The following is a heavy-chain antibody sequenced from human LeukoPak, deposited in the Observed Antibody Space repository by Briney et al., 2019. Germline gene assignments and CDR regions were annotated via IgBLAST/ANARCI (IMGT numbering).Heavy chain of an antibody. D-gene: IGHD6-13*01. CDR3: ARTRSSSWYTYSLPHFDP. Sequence: GASVKVPCKASGYTFTSYDINWVRQATGQGLEWMGWMNPNSGNTGYAQKFQGRVTMTRNTSISTAYMELSSLRSEDTAVYYCARTRSSSWYTYSLPHFDPWGQGTLVTVSS. J-gene: IGHJ5*02. CDR2: MNPNSGNT. CDR1: GYTFTSYD. V-gene: IGHV1-8*02.